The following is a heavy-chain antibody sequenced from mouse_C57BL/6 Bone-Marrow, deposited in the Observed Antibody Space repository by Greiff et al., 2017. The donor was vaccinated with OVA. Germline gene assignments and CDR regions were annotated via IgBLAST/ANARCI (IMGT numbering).Heavy chain of an antibody. CDR1: GFSLTSYG. CDR3: ATGEPYCSIYYFDY. V-gene: IGHV2-2*01. CDR2: IWSGGST. J-gene: IGHJ2*01. D-gene: IGHD2-5*01. Sequence: QVQLKESGPGLVQPSQSLSITCTVSGFSLTSYGVHWVRQSPGKGLEWLGVIWSGGSTDYNAAFISRLSISKDNSKSQVFFKMNSLQADDTAIYYCATGEPYCSIYYFDYWGQGTTLTVSS.